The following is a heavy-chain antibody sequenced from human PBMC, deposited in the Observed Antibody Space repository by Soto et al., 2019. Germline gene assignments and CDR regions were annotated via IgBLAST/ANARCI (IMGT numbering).Heavy chain of an antibody. D-gene: IGHD2-15*01. CDR3: ARMVGDYYYYYGMDV. Sequence: SGPTLVNPTQTLTLTCTFSGFSLSTSGMCVSWIRQPPGKALGWLARIDWDDDKYYSTSLKTRLTISKDTSKNQVVLTMTNMDHVDTATYYCARMVGDYYYYYGMDVWGQGTTVTRLL. CDR2: IDWDDDK. V-gene: IGHV2-70*11. J-gene: IGHJ6*02. CDR1: GFSLSTSGMC.